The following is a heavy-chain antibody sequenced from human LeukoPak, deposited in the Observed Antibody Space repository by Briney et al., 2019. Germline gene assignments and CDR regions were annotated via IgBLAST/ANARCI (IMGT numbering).Heavy chain of an antibody. D-gene: IGHD2-21*02. V-gene: IGHV4-39*01. J-gene: IGHJ4*02. Sequence: KSSETLSLTCTASGGSISSSSYYWGWIRQPPGKGLEWIGSIYYSGSTYYNPSLKSRVTISVDTSKNQFSLKLSSVTAADTAVYYCARRVVVVTAIPYYYFDYWGQGTLVTVSS. CDR1: GGSISSSSYY. CDR3: ARRVVVVTAIPYYYFDY. CDR2: IYYSGST.